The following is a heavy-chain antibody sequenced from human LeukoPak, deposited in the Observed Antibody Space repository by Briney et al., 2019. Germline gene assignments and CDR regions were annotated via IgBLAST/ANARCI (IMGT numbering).Heavy chain of an antibody. CDR1: GYTFTSYG. CDR3: ARCYDFWSGLGCGWFDP. D-gene: IGHD3-3*01. V-gene: IGHV1-18*01. J-gene: IGHJ5*02. Sequence: GASVKVSCKASGYTFTSYGISWVRQAPGQGLEWMGWISAYNGNTNYAQKFQGRVTMTRDTSISTAYMELSRLRSDDTAVYYCARCYDFWSGLGCGWFDPWGQGTLVTVSS. CDR2: ISAYNGNT.